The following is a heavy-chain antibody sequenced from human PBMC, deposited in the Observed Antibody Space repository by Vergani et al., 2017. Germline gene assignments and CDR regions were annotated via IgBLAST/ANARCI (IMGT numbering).Heavy chain of an antibody. CDR2: INPSGGST. CDR1: SSPFTPFS. CDR3: ARAGDELLIDY. V-gene: IGHV1-46*01. Sequence: QVQLVQSGAAVPQPPAPFTPSSPPFSSPFTPFSIPWVRPPPGQGLASLGIINPSGGSTSYAQKFQGRVTMTRDTSTSTVYMELSSLRSEDTAVYYCARAGDELLIDYWGQGTLVTVSS. D-gene: IGHD2-15*01. J-gene: IGHJ4*02.